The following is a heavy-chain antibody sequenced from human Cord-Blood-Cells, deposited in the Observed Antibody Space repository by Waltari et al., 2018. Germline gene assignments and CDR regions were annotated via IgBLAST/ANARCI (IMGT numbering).Heavy chain of an antibody. V-gene: IGHV3-33*06. J-gene: IGHJ3*02. CDR3: AKEIGKYNWNYDAFDI. CDR1: GFTFSSYG. CDR2: IWYDGSNK. D-gene: IGHD1-7*01. Sequence: QVQLVESGGGVVQPGRSLRLSCAASGFTFSSYGMHWVRQAQGKGLEGVAVIWYDGSNKYYADSVKGRFTISRENSKNTLYLQMNSLRAEDTAVYYCAKEIGKYNWNYDAFDIWGQGTMVTVSS.